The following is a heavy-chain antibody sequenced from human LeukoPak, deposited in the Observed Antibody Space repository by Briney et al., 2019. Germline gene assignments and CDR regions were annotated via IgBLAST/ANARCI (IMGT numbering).Heavy chain of an antibody. CDR1: GFTFSSYA. CDR3: ARDRGRIAAAEYYFDY. J-gene: IGHJ4*02. Sequence: PGRSLSLSCAASGFTFSSYAMHWVRKAPGKGREWVAVISYDGSNKYYADSVKGRFTISRDNSKNTLYQQMNSLRAEDTAVYYCARDRGRIAAAEYYFDYWGQGTLVTVSS. V-gene: IGHV3-30-3*01. D-gene: IGHD6-13*01. CDR2: ISYDGSNK.